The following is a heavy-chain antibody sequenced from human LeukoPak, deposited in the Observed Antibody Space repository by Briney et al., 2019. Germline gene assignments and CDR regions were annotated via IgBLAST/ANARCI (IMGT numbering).Heavy chain of an antibody. D-gene: IGHD6-13*01. Sequence: SVNVSCKASGRTFSIYAIRWVRQAPGQGLEWMGGIIPIFRTANSAQKFQGRVTITADGSTSTGYMELSSLRSEDTAVYHCARDLKEQQLVAPADWGQGTLVTASS. CDR3: ARDLKEQQLVAPAD. V-gene: IGHV1-69*13. CDR2: IIPIFRTA. CDR1: GRTFSIYA. J-gene: IGHJ4*02.